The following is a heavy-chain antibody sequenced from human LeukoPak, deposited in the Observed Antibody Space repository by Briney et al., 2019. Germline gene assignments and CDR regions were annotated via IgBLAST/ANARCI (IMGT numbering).Heavy chain of an antibody. CDR1: GYTFTDYY. V-gene: IGHV1-69-2*01. J-gene: IGHJ4*02. CDR3: ARDHGSYGLFDY. Sequence: ASVKVSCKVSGYTFTDYYMHWVQQAPGKGLEWMGLVDPEDGETIYAEKFQGRVTMTTDTSTSTAYMELRSLRSDDTAVYYCARDHGSYGLFDYWGQGTLVTVSS. D-gene: IGHD1-26*01. CDR2: VDPEDGET.